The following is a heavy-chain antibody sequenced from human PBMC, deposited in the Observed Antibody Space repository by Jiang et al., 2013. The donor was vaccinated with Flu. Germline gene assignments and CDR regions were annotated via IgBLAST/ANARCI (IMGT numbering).Heavy chain of an antibody. V-gene: IGHV1-8*01. CDR2: MNPNSGNT. D-gene: IGHD5-12*01. J-gene: IGHJ6*02. CDR3: ARERGYSGYEGYYYYYYGMDV. Sequence: SGAEVKKPGASVKVSCKASGYTFTSYDINWVRQATGQGLEWMGWMNPNSGNTGYAQKFQGRVTMTRNTSISTAYMELSSLRSEDTAVYYCARERGYSGYEGYYYYYYGMDVWGQGTTVTVSS. CDR1: GYTFTSYD.